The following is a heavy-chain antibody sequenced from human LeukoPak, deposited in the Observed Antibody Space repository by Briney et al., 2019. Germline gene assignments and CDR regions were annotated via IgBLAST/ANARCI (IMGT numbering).Heavy chain of an antibody. J-gene: IGHJ5*02. CDR1: GFTFSNAW. CDR3: ATDFYDST. D-gene: IGHD3-22*01. Sequence: GGSLRLSCATSGFTFSNAWMNWVRQASGKGLEWVGRIRSNSDGGTIDYAAPVKGRFTLSRDDSKTTLYLQMNSLQTEDTAVYYCATDFYDSTWGQGTLVTVSS. CDR2: IRSNSDGGTI. V-gene: IGHV3-15*07.